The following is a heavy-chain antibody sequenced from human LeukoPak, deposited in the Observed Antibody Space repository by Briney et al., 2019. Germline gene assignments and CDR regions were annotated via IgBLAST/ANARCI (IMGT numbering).Heavy chain of an antibody. CDR3: TTDHYSQSRDGYNF. D-gene: IGHD5-24*01. J-gene: IGHJ4*02. V-gene: IGHV3-15*01. Sequence: GGSLRLSCAASGFTFSNAWMSWVRQAPGKGLEWVGRIKSKTDGGTTDYAAPVKGRFTISRDDSKNTLYLQMNSLKTEDTAVYYCTTDHYSQSRDGYNFWGQGTLVTVSS. CDR2: IKSKTDGGTT. CDR1: GFTFSNAW.